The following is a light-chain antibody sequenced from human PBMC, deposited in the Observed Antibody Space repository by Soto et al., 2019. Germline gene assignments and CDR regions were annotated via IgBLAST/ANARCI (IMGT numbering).Light chain of an antibody. CDR3: QQYSSYST. J-gene: IGKJ2*01. Sequence: DIQMTQSPSTLSASVGDRVTITCRASQSISGWLAWYQQKPGKAPKLLIYKASSLESGVPSRFSGSGFGTEFPLTISSLQPDDFATYYCQQYSSYSTFGQGTKLEIK. CDR1: QSISGW. CDR2: KAS. V-gene: IGKV1-5*03.